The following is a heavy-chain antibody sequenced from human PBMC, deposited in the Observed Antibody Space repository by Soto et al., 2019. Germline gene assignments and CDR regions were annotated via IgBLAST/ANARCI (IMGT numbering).Heavy chain of an antibody. V-gene: IGHV1-69*13. CDR1: GGTFSSYA. CDR2: IIPIFGTA. Sequence: GASVKVSCKASGGTFSSYAISWVRQAPGQGLEWMGGIIPIFGTANYAQKFQGRVTITADESTSTAYMELSSLRSEDTAVYYCARSQWIQTRDYYGMDVWGQGTTVTVSS. J-gene: IGHJ6*02. D-gene: IGHD5-18*01. CDR3: ARSQWIQTRDYYGMDV.